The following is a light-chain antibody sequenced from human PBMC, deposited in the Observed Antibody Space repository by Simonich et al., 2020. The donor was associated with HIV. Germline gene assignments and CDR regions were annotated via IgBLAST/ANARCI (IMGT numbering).Light chain of an antibody. V-gene: IGKV4-1*01. Sequence: DIVMTQSPDSLAVSLGERATINCKSSQSVLYSPNNKNSLGWYQQKPGQPPKLLIYLASTRASGVPDRFSGSGSGTDFTLTITNLQAEDVAVYYCQQYLSIPRTFGQGTKVEIK. CDR2: LAS. J-gene: IGKJ1*01. CDR3: QQYLSIPRT. CDR1: QSVLYSPNNKNS.